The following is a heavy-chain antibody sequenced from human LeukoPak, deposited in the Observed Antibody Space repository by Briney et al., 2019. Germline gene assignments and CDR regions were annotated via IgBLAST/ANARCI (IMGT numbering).Heavy chain of an antibody. D-gene: IGHD3-16*01. CDR3: ARYVLLMDY. CDR1: GFTFSSYS. J-gene: IGHJ4*02. Sequence: WGSLRLSCAASGFTFSSYSMNWVRQVPGKGLEWLAYISRDGNIIVYAYSVKGRFTISRDNATQSVYLEMKSLSPEDTAVYYCARYVLLMDYWGQGTLVTVSS. V-gene: IGHV3-48*01. CDR2: ISRDGNII.